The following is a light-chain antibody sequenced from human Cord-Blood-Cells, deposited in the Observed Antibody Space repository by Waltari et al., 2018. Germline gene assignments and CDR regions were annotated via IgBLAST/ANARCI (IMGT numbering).Light chain of an antibody. V-gene: IGLV3-27*01. Sequence: SYELTQPSSVSVSPGQTARITCSGDVLAKKYARWFQQKPGQAPVLVIYKDSERPSGISERFSGCSSGTTVTLTISGAEVEDEADYYCYSAADKNWVFGGGTKLTVL. J-gene: IGLJ3*02. CDR2: KDS. CDR1: VLAKKY. CDR3: YSAADKNWV.